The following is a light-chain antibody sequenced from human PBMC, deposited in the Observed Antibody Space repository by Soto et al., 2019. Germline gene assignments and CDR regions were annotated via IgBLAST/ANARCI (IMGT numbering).Light chain of an antibody. Sequence: QPVLTQPASVSGSPGQSITISCTGTSSDVGSYNLVSWYQQHPGKAPKLMIYEGSKRPSGVSNRFSGSKSGNTASLTISGLQAEDEADYYCCSNAGSSTDVVFGGGTQLTVL. V-gene: IGLV2-23*01. CDR3: CSNAGSSTDVV. CDR2: EGS. CDR1: SSDVGSYNL. J-gene: IGLJ2*01.